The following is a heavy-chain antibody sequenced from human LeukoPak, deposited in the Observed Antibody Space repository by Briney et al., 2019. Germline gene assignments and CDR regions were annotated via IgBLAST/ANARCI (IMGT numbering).Heavy chain of an antibody. CDR3: ARHSGYYIDY. D-gene: IGHD3-3*01. CDR2: IYYSGST. CDR1: GGSISSYY. V-gene: IGHV4-59*08. J-gene: IGHJ4*02. Sequence: SETLSLTCTVSGGSISSYYWSWIRQPPGKELEWIGYIYYSGSTNYNPSLESRVTISVDTSKNQFFLILSSVTAADKAVYYCARHSGYYIDYWGQETLVTVSS.